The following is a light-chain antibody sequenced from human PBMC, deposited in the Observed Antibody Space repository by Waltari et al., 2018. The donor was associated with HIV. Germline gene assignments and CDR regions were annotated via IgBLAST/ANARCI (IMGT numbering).Light chain of an antibody. Sequence: QSALTQPPSASGSPGQSVAISCTGSSNDIGTYNFVSWYQHHPGKAPKLIIYDVTRRPPGIPDRFSGTKSGYTASLPVSDLQVEDEADYYCFSYTEKDTFLLFGGGTKLAV. V-gene: IGLV2-8*01. CDR2: DVT. J-gene: IGLJ2*01. CDR1: SNDIGTYNF. CDR3: FSYTEKDTFLL.